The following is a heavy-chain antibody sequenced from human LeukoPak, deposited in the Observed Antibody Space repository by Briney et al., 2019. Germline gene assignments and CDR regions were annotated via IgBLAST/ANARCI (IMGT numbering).Heavy chain of an antibody. D-gene: IGHD3-22*01. V-gene: IGHV3-21*01. J-gene: IGHJ4*02. CDR3: ARVFSKEYYYDSSGYYPFDY. CDR1: GFTFSSYS. Sequence: PGGSLRLSCAASGFTFSSYSMNWVRQAPGKGLEWVSSISSSSSYIYYADSVKGRFTISRDNAKNSLYLQMNSLRAEDTAVYYCARVFSKEYYYDSSGYYPFDYWGQGTLVTVSS. CDR2: ISSSSSYI.